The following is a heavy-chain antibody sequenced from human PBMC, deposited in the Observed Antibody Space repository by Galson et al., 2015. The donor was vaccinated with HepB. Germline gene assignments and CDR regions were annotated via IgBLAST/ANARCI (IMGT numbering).Heavy chain of an antibody. CDR3: AKAVALYFYYGLDV. CDR1: GFTFSIYA. V-gene: IGHV3-23*01. Sequence: SLRLSCAASGFTFSIYAMNWVRQAPGKGLEWVSAITGSGGSTYYADPVKGRFTISRDNSKNTLHLQVNRLRAEDTAVYYCAKAVALYFYYGLDVWGQGTTVTVSS. CDR2: ITGSGGST. J-gene: IGHJ6*02.